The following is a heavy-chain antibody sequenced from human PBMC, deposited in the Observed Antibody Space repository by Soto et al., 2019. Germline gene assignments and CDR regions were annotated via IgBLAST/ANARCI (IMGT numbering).Heavy chain of an antibody. J-gene: IGHJ4*02. V-gene: IGHV3-23*01. CDR3: AKDRYGDYGGIDY. Sequence: EVQLLESGGGLVQPGGSLRLSCAASGFTFSTYAMIWVRQAPGKGLEWVSVITGSGGSTYYVDSVKGRFTISRDTSKNTLFLQMNSLRAEDTAVYYCAKDRYGDYGGIDYWGQGTMVTVSS. CDR2: ITGSGGST. CDR1: GFTFSTYA. D-gene: IGHD4-17*01.